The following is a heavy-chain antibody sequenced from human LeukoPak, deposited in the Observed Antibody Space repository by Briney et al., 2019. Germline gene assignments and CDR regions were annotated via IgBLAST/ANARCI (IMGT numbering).Heavy chain of an antibody. CDR1: GGSISSYY. J-gene: IGHJ4*02. Sequence: SETLSLTCTVSGGSISSYYWSWIRQPAGKGLEWIGEINHSGSTNYNPSLKSRVTISVDTSKNQFSLKLSSVTAADTAVYYCASTWLDYWGQGTLVTVSS. D-gene: IGHD5-12*01. V-gene: IGHV4-34*01. CDR3: ASTWLDY. CDR2: INHSGST.